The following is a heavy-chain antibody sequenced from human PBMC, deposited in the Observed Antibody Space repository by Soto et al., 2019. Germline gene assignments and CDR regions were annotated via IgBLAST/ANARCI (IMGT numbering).Heavy chain of an antibody. CDR3: ARGYYYDSSGLYGMDV. J-gene: IGHJ6*02. V-gene: IGHV3-11*01. D-gene: IGHD3-22*01. Sequence: NPWGSLRLSCAASGFTFSDYYMSWIREAPGKGLEWVSYISSSGSTIYYADSVKGRFTISRDNAKNSLYLQMNSLRAEDTAVYYCARGYYYDSSGLYGMDVWGQGTTVTVS. CDR1: GFTFSDYY. CDR2: ISSSGSTI.